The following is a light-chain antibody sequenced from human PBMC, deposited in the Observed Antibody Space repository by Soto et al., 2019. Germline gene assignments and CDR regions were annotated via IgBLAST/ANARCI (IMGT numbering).Light chain of an antibody. CDR2: EVN. CDR3: SSYTSSFYV. CDR1: SSDIGAYDY. Sequence: QSALTQPASLSGSPGQSITISCTGTSSDIGAYDYVSWFQQHPGKAPKLMISEVNNRPSGVSNRFSGSKSGNTASLTISGLQAEDEADYYCSSYTSSFYVFGTGTKVTVL. J-gene: IGLJ1*01. V-gene: IGLV2-14*01.